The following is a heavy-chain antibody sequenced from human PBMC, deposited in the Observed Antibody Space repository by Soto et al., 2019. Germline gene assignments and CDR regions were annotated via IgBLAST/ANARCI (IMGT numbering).Heavy chain of an antibody. J-gene: IGHJ3*01. D-gene: IGHD2-2*01. V-gene: IGHV4-59*01. CDR3: VRGRAQLRRGAFDV. CDR2: IYYSGST. Sequence: QVQLQESGPGLVKPSETLSLYCTVSGGSISTYYWSWIRQPPGKELEWIGYIYYSGSTNYNPSLKSRVSISVDTSKNQFSLRLNSVTAADTAACYCVRGRAQLRRGAFDVWGQGTMVTVSS. CDR1: GGSISTYY.